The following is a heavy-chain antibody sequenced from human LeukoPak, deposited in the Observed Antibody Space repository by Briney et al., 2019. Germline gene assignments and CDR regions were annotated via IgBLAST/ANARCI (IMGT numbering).Heavy chain of an antibody. V-gene: IGHV1-46*01. D-gene: IGHD1/OR15-1a*01. CDR3: ARVMNREGTNY. CDR1: GYTFTSYY. J-gene: IGHJ4*02. CDR2: INPSGGST. Sequence: ASVKVSCKASGYTFTSYYMHWVRQAPGQGLEWMGIINPSGGSTSYAQKFQGRVTMTRDMSTSTVYMELNRLRSDDTAVYYCARVMNREGTNYWGQGTLVTVSS.